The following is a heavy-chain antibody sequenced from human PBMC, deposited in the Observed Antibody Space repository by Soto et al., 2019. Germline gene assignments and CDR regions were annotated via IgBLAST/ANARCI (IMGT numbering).Heavy chain of an antibody. CDR2: IKSKADGGTT. J-gene: IGHJ6*04. Sequence: GGSLRLSCAASGFIFSNAWINWFRQAPGKGLEWVGRIKSKADGGTTDFAAPVKGRFAISRDDSKNMMYLQMNSLRAEDTAVYYCARDIFQDVWGKGTTVTVSS. CDR3: ARDIFQDV. V-gene: IGHV3-15*07. CDR1: GFIFSNAW.